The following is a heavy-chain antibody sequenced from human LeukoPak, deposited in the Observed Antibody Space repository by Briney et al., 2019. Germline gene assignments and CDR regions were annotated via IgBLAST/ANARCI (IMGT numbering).Heavy chain of an antibody. J-gene: IGHJ6*03. V-gene: IGHV4-34*01. CDR2: INHSGST. Sequence: SETLSLTCAVYGGSFSGYYWSWIRQPPGKGLEWMGEINHSGSTNYNPSLKSRVTISVDTSKNQFSLKLSSVTAADTAVYYCARGRVIIRYYYYYYMDVWGKGTTVTVSS. CDR3: ARGRVIIRYYYYYYMDV. CDR1: GGSFSGYY. D-gene: IGHD3-9*01.